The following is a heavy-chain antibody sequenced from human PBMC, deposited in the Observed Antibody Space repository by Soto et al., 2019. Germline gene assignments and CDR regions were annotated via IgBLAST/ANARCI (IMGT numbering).Heavy chain of an antibody. CDR1: GGSISSSSYY. V-gene: IGHV4-39*01. D-gene: IGHD3-10*01. J-gene: IGHJ3*02. Sequence: QLQLQESGPGLVKPSETLSLTCTVSGGSISSSSYYWGWIRQPPGKGLEWIGSIYYSGSTYYNPSLKSRVTISVDTSKNQFSLKLSSVTAADTAVYYCARHILIGWFGELDAFDIWGQGTMVTVSS. CDR3: ARHILIGWFGELDAFDI. CDR2: IYYSGST.